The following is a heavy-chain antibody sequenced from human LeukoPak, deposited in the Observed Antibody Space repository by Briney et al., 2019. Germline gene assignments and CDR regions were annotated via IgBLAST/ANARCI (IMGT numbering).Heavy chain of an antibody. CDR3: AKDLSVLLWFGELSPFDY. CDR1: GFTFSSYG. V-gene: IGHV3-30*02. CDR2: IRYDGSNK. D-gene: IGHD3-10*01. Sequence: GGSLRLSCAASGFTFSSYGMHWVRQAPGKGLEWVAFIRYDGSNKYYADSVKGRFTISRDNSKNTLYLQMNSLRAEDTAVYYCAKDLSVLLWFGELSPFDYGGQGTLVTVSS. J-gene: IGHJ4*02.